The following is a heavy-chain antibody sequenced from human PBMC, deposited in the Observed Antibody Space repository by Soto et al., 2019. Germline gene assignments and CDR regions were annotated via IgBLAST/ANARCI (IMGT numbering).Heavy chain of an antibody. Sequence: QVQLVQSGAEVKKPGSSVKVSCKASGGTFSSYTISWVRQAPGQGLEWMGRIIPILGIANYAQKFQGRVTITADKSTSTAYMELSSLRSEDTAVYYCARGCSSNSCYVGFGYWGQVTLVTVSS. V-gene: IGHV1-69*02. CDR3: ARGCSSNSCYVGFGY. D-gene: IGHD2-2*01. CDR1: GGTFSSYT. J-gene: IGHJ4*02. CDR2: IIPILGIA.